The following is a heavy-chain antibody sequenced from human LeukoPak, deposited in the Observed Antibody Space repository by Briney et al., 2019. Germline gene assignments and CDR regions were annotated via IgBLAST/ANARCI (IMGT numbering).Heavy chain of an antibody. V-gene: IGHV1-18*01. Sequence: ASVKVSCKASGYTFTSYGLSWVRQAPGQGLEWMGWISAYNGNTNYAQKLQGRVTMTTDTSTSTAYMELRSLRSDDTAVYYCARAFETYYDYVWGSYRYFDYWGQGTLVTVSS. CDR2: ISAYNGNT. D-gene: IGHD3-16*02. CDR3: ARAFETYYDYVWGSYRYFDY. CDR1: GYTFTSYG. J-gene: IGHJ4*02.